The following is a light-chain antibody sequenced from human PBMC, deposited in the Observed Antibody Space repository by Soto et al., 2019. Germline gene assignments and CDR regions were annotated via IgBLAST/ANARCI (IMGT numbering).Light chain of an antibody. CDR1: SSDDGGYNY. Sequence: QSVLTQPASVSGSPGQSITISCTGTSSDDGGYNYVSWYQQRPGKAPKLMIYDVNNRPSRVSNRFSASKSGNTASLTIAGLQAEDEADYYCSSYSSNTTLVFGGGTKLTVL. V-gene: IGLV2-14*01. CDR3: SSYSSNTTLV. J-gene: IGLJ3*02. CDR2: DVN.